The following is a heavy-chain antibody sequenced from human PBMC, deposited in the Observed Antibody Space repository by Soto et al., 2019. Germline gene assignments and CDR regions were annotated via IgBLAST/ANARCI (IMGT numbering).Heavy chain of an antibody. CDR1: GFTFSNYG. D-gene: IGHD2-2*01. CDR2: ISGRGSNT. CDR3: AKDMDLVMEVVPAANGSFDF. V-gene: IGHV3-23*01. J-gene: IGHJ4*02. Sequence: GGSLSLSCAASGFTFSNYGMSWFRLAPGKGLEWVSGISGRGSNTYYADSVKGRFTITRDNSKETVFLQMNSLRAEDTARYYCAKDMDLVMEVVPAANGSFDFWGRGTL.